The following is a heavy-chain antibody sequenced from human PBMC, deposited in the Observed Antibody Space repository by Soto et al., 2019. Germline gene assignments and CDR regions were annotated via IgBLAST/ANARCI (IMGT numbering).Heavy chain of an antibody. D-gene: IGHD3-22*01. CDR2: IYHSGST. Sequence: SETLSLTCAVSGGSISSGGYSWSWIRQPPGKGPEWIGYIYHSGSTYYNPSLKSRVTISVDRSKNQFSLKLSSVTAADTAVYYCARGGEYYYDSSGYSPNWFDPWGQGTLVTVSS. V-gene: IGHV4-30-2*01. CDR1: GGSISSGGYS. CDR3: ARGGEYYYDSSGYSPNWFDP. J-gene: IGHJ5*02.